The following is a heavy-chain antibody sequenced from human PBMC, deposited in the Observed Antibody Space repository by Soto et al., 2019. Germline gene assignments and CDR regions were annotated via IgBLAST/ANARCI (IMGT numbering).Heavy chain of an antibody. CDR1: GFTFSSYA. CDR2: ISGAGGST. J-gene: IGHJ6*02. CDR3: AKVSAQEPYYYYGMDV. V-gene: IGHV3-23*01. Sequence: PGGSLRLSCAASGFTFSSYAMSWVRQAPGKGLEWVSAISGAGGSTYYADSVKGRFTISRDNSKNTLYLQMNSLRAEDTAVYYCAKVSAQEPYYYYGMDVWGQGTTVTVSS. D-gene: IGHD1-1*01.